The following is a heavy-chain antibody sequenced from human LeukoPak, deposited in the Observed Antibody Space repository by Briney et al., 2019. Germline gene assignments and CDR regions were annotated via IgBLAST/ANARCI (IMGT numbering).Heavy chain of an antibody. CDR2: IYYSGST. V-gene: IGHV4-59*08. D-gene: IGHD3-10*01. CDR1: GGSISSYY. CDR3: ARHDYYGSGSYPFDY. Sequence: SETLSLTCTVSGGSISSYYWSWIRQPPGKGLEWIGYIYYSGSTNYNPSLKSRVTISVDTSKKQFSLKLSSVTAADTAVYYCARHDYYGSGSYPFDYWGQGTLVTVSS. J-gene: IGHJ4*02.